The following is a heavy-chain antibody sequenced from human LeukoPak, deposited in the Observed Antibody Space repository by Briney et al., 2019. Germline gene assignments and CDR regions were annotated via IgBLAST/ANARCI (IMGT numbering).Heavy chain of an antibody. Sequence: PGGSLRLSCAASGFTFSDYYMSWIRQAPGKGLEWVSYISSSSSYTNKSDSVNGRFTTSRDNAETAVYLQVNGRGVEDKADYYSSEGGGQGTLVTASS. CDR1: GFTFSDYY. CDR3: SEG. V-gene: IGHV3-11*06. J-gene: IGHJ4*02. CDR2: ISSSSSYT. D-gene: IGHD3-16*01.